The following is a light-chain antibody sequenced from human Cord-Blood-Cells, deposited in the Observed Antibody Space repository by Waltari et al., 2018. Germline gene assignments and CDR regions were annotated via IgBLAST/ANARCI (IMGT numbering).Light chain of an antibody. CDR1: QSISSW. V-gene: IGKV1-5*01. Sequence: DIQMTQSPSTLSASVGDRVTITCRASQSISSWLAWYQQKPGKAPKLRISDASSLESGVPSRFSGSGSGTEFTLTISSLHPDDFATYDCQQYNSYSCTFGQGTKVEIK. CDR2: DAS. CDR3: QQYNSYSCT. J-gene: IGKJ1*01.